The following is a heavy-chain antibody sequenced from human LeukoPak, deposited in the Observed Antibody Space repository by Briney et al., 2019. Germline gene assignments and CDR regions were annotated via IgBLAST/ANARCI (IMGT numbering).Heavy chain of an antibody. CDR1: GFTCSDYY. CDR2: ISSSGSTI. J-gene: IGHJ4*02. D-gene: IGHD5-12*01. Sequence: PGGSLRLSCAASGFTCSDYYMSWIRQAPGKGLEWVSYISSSGSTIYYADSVKGRFTISRDNAKNSLYLQMNSLRAEDTAVYYCARDDRWLRRSSDFDYWGQGTLVTVSS. V-gene: IGHV3-11*04. CDR3: ARDDRWLRRSSDFDY.